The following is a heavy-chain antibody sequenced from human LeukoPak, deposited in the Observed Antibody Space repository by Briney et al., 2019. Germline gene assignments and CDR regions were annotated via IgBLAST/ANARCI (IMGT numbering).Heavy chain of an antibody. D-gene: IGHD2-8*01. CDR3: ARDYVDDIPMIKDY. CDR2: INLSGGSA. CDR1: GYTFTSYH. Sequence: ASVKVSCKASGYTFTSYHMHWVRQAPGQGLEWMGLINLSGGSATYAQRFQGRVTLTRDTSTSTVYMELSSLRSEDTAVYYCARDYVDDIPMIKDYWGQGTLVTVSS. J-gene: IGHJ4*02. V-gene: IGHV1-46*01.